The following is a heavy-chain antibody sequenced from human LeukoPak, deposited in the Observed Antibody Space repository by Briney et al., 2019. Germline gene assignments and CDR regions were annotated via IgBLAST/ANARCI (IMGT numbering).Heavy chain of an antibody. CDR1: GDSVSSSSAS. CDR3: ASSQYRGYFDWLPNGFDY. J-gene: IGHJ4*02. CDR2: TYYRSKWCN. D-gene: IGHD3-9*01. Sequence: SQTLSLTCAISGDSVSSSSASWSWIRQSPSRGLEWLGRTYYRSKWCNDYALSVKGRITINADTSKNQFSLQLNSMTPEDTAVYYCASSQYRGYFDWLPNGFDYWGQGTLVTVSS. V-gene: IGHV6-1*01.